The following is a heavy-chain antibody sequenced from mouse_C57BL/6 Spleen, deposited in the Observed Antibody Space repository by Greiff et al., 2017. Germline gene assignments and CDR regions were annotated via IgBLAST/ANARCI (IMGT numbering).Heavy chain of an antibody. D-gene: IGHD3-1*01. CDR1: GYTFTSYW. CDR2: IAPSDSET. CDR3: ERSGEAFDY. V-gene: IGHV1-52*01. Sequence: QVQLQQPGAELVRPGSSVKLSCKASGYTFTSYWMHWVKQRPIQGLEWIGNIAPSDSETHYNQKFKDKATLTVDKSSSTAYMQRSSLTSEDSAVYYGERSGEAFDYWGTGTTLTVSS. J-gene: IGHJ2*01.